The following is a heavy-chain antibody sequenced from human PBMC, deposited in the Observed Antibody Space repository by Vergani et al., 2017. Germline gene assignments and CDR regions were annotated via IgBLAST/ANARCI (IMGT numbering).Heavy chain of an antibody. J-gene: IGHJ4*02. V-gene: IGHV4-34*02. Sequence: QVQLQQWGAGVVKPSGTLSLTCAVFGESFSSFYWSWIRQPPGKGLEWIGEINNVGHTNYNPSLESRVTVSRDTAKNQFSLNLMSVTAADTAMYYCATGAGPFDIWGQGTLVTVSS. CDR3: ATGAGPFDI. D-gene: IGHD7-27*01. CDR2: INNVGHT. CDR1: GESFSSFY.